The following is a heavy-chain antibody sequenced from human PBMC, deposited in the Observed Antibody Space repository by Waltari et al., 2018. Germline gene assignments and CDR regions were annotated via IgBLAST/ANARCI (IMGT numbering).Heavy chain of an antibody. D-gene: IGHD3-22*01. CDR2: INAGNGNT. V-gene: IGHV1-3*01. CDR3: ARHYYDSSGYYPRFWYFDL. CDR1: GYTFTSYA. Sequence: QVQLVQSGAEVKKHGASVKVSCKASGYTFTSYAMHCVRQAPGQRLEWMGWINAGNGNTKYSQKFQGRVTITRDTSASTAYMELSSLRSEDTAVYYCARHYYDSSGYYPRFWYFDLWGRGTLVTVSS. J-gene: IGHJ2*01.